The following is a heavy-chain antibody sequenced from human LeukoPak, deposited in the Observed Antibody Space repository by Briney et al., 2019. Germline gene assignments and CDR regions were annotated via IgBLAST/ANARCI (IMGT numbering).Heavy chain of an antibody. J-gene: IGHJ4*02. V-gene: IGHV3-11*01. Sequence: GGSLRLSCAASGFTFSDYYMSWIRQAPGKGLEWVSYISSSGSTIYYADSVKGRFTISRDNAKNSLYLQMNSLRAEDTAVYYCARQRYCSSTSCRHFDYWGQGTLVTVSS. CDR2: ISSSGSTI. CDR3: ARQRYCSSTSCRHFDY. CDR1: GFTFSDYY. D-gene: IGHD2-2*01.